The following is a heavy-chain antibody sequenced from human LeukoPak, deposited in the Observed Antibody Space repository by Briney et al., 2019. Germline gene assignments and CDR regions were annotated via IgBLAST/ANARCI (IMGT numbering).Heavy chain of an antibody. CDR2: IYSGGST. V-gene: IGHV3-66*01. CDR1: GGSFSGYY. D-gene: IGHD1-26*01. CDR3: ARDRTYYHAFDI. J-gene: IGHJ3*02. Sequence: PSETLSLTCAVYGGSFSGYYWSWVRQAPGKGLEWVSVIYSGGSTYYADSVKGRFTISRDNSKNTLYLQMNSLRAEDTAVYYCARDRTYYHAFDIWGQGTMVTVSS.